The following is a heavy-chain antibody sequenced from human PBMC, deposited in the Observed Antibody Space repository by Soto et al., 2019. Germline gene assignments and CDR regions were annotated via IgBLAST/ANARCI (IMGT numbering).Heavy chain of an antibody. D-gene: IGHD2-2*01. CDR1: GFTFSSSS. J-gene: IGHJ6*02. CDR2: ISSSSSYI. V-gene: IGHV3-21*01. CDR3: ARVKLRSSTSFQPSPAYDKDA. Sequence: GALSLSCAASGFTFSSSSMNWVRQAPGKGLEWVSSISSSSSYIYYADSVKGRFTICRDNAKNSLYLHMNSLRAEESAVDYCARVKLRSSTSFQPSPAYDKDALGQGTTVTVSS.